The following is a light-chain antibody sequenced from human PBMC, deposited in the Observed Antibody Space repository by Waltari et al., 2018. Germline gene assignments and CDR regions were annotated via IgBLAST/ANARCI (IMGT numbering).Light chain of an antibody. J-gene: IGKJ1*01. CDR3: QQYKSFPWT. V-gene: IGKV1-5*03. CDR2: KAS. CDR1: QSINSW. Sequence: DIQMTQSPSTLSASVGDRVTITCRASQSINSWLAWSQHKPGKVTKILIYKASTLESGVPSRFSGSGSGTEFTLTISSLQPDDFATYHCQQYKSFPWTFGQGTKVEIK.